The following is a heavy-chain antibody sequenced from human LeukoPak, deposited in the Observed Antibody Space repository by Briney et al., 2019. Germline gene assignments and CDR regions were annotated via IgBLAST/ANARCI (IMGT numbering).Heavy chain of an antibody. V-gene: IGHV3-48*02. D-gene: IGHD1-26*01. Sequence: PGGSLRLSCAASGFTFSSYSMNWVRQAPGKGLEWASYISSSSSSIDYADSVKGRFTISRDNAKNSLYLQMNSLRDEDTAVYYCARAEGSGSYSHYWGQGTLVTVSS. J-gene: IGHJ4*02. CDR1: GFTFSSYS. CDR2: ISSSSSSI. CDR3: ARAEGSGSYSHY.